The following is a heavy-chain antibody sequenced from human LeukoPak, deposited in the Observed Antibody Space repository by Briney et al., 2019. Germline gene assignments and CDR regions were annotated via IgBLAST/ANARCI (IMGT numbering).Heavy chain of an antibody. CDR1: GFTFSSYE. J-gene: IGHJ4*02. CDR3: ARAPDSSGYYHEFDY. CDR2: ISGSGSTV. D-gene: IGHD3-22*01. Sequence: PGGSLRLSCAASGFTFSSYEMNWVRQAPGKGLEWVSYISGSGSTVYYADSVRGRFTISRDNAKNSLYLQMNSPRAEDTAVYYCARAPDSSGYYHEFDYWGQGTLVTVSS. V-gene: IGHV3-48*03.